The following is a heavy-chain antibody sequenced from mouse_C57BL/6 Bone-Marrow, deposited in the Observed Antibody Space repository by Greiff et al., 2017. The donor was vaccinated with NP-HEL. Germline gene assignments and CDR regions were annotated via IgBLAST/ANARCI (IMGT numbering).Heavy chain of an antibody. V-gene: IGHV1-81*01. D-gene: IGHD2-12*01. CDR3: ARSDYSGSFAY. CDR2: SYPRSGNT. Sequence: VQRVESGAELARPRASVKLSCKASGYTFTSYGISWVKQRTGQGLEWIGESYPRSGNTYYNEKFKGKATLTADKSSSTAYMELRSLTSEDSAVYFCARSDYSGSFAYWGEVTLVTVSA. CDR1: GYTFTSYG. J-gene: IGHJ3*01.